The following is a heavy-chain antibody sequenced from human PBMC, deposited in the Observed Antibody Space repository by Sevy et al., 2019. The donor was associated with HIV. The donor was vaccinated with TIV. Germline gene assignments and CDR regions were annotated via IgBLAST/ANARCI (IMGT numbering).Heavy chain of an antibody. V-gene: IGHV3-11*01. CDR1: GFTFSDYY. J-gene: IGHJ3*02. Sequence: GGSLRLSCAASGFTFSDYYMNWIRQAPGKGLEWVSDISNSGSDIHYADSVKGRFTISRDNAKNSLYLQMNSLRAEDTAVYYCAREGMVSPDAFDIWAQGTMVTVSS. CDR3: AREGMVSPDAFDI. CDR2: ISNSGSDI. D-gene: IGHD3-10*01.